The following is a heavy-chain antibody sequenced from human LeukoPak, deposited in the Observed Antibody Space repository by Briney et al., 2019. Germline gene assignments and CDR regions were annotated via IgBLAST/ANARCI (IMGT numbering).Heavy chain of an antibody. V-gene: IGHV1-18*01. D-gene: IGHD2-2*01. CDR3: ARDHRGSTSCYSCSRWFDP. CDR1: GYTFTSYG. Sequence: VKVSCKASGYTFTSYGISWVRQAPGQGLEWMGWISTYNGNTNYAQKLQGRVTMTTDTSTSTAYMELRSLRSDDTAVYYCARDHRGSTSCYSCSRWFDPWGQGTLVTVSS. CDR2: ISTYNGNT. J-gene: IGHJ5*02.